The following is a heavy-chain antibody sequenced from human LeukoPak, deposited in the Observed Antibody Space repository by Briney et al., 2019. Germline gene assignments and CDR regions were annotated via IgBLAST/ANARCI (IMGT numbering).Heavy chain of an antibody. CDR1: GFTFSSYS. D-gene: IGHD6-19*01. J-gene: IGHJ3*02. Sequence: GGSLRLSCAASGFTFSSYSMNWVRQAPGKGLEWVSYISSSSSTIYYADSVKGRFTISRDNAKNSLYLQMNSLRAEDTAVYYCAREYIAVAGRTAAFDIWGQGTMVTVSS. CDR3: AREYIAVAGRTAAFDI. CDR2: ISSSSSTI. V-gene: IGHV3-48*04.